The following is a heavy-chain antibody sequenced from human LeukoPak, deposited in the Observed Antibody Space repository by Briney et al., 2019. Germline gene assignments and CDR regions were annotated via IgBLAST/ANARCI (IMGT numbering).Heavy chain of an antibody. J-gene: IGHJ3*01. CDR1: GFTFSSYA. V-gene: IGHV3-30*04. D-gene: IGHD3-16*01. CDR3: ARDWGLA. Sequence: RAGRSLRLSCAASGFTFSSYAMHWVRQAPGKGLEWVAVISYDGSNRYYADSVKGRFTISRDNSKNTLYLQMNSLRAEDTAVYYCARDWGLAWGQGTMVTVSS. CDR2: ISYDGSNR.